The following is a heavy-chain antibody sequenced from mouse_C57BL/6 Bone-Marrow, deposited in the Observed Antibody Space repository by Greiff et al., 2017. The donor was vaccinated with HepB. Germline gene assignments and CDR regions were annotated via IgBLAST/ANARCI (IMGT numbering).Heavy chain of an antibody. CDR3: ARSGYYGSKWFAY. CDR1: GYAFTNYL. Sequence: QVQLKESGAELVRPGTSVKVSCKASGYAFTNYLIEWVKQRPGQGLEWIGVINPGSGGTNYNEKFKGKATLTADKSSSTAYMQRSSLTSEDSAVYFCARSGYYGSKWFAYSGQGTLVTVSA. D-gene: IGHD1-1*01. J-gene: IGHJ3*01. CDR2: INPGSGGT. V-gene: IGHV1-54*01.